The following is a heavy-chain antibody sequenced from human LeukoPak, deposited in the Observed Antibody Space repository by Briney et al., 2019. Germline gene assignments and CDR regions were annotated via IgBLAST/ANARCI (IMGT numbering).Heavy chain of an antibody. V-gene: IGHV5-51*01. J-gene: IGHJ4*02. D-gene: IGHD1-26*01. CDR2: IYPGDSKT. CDR3: AKSGGDLLVEY. Sequence: GESLKISCKGSGYRFTSNWIGWVRQMPGKGLEWMGIIYPGDSKTIYSPSFQGQVTISADKSISTAYLQWGSLKASDTAMYYCAKSGGDLLVEYWGQGTLVTVSS. CDR1: GYRFTSNW.